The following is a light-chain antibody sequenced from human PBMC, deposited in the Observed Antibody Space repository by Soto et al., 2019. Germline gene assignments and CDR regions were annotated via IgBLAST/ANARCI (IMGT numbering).Light chain of an antibody. J-gene: IGLJ2*01. CDR3: QSYVSSNHVV. V-gene: IGLV6-57*02. CDR1: SGSIASNY. Sequence: NFMLTQPHSVSESPGKTVTISCTGSSGSIASNYVQWYQQRPGSAPTTVIYKDDQRPSGVPDRFSGSIDSSSNSASLTISGLKTEDGADYYCQSYVSSNHVVFGGGTKLTVL. CDR2: KDD.